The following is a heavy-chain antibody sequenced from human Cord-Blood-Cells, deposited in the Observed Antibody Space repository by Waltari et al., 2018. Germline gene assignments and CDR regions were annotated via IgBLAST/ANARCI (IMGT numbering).Heavy chain of an antibody. Sequence: EVQLLESGGGLVQPGGSLRLSCAASGFTFSSYAMSWVRQAPGKGLEWVSAISGSGGSTYYADSVKGRFTISRDNSKNTLYLQMHSLRAEDTAVYYCAKDLGYSGSCFDCWRQGALVTVSS. CDR3: AKDLGYSGSCFDC. D-gene: IGHD1-26*01. CDR1: GFTFSSYA. V-gene: IGHV3-23*01. CDR2: ISGSGGST. J-gene: IGHJ4*02.